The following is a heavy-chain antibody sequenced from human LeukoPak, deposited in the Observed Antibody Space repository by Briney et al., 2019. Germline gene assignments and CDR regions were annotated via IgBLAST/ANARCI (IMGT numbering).Heavy chain of an antibody. CDR3: AKDSEQYYDFWSAPIDY. CDR1: GFTFSSSW. J-gene: IGHJ4*02. V-gene: IGHV3-23*01. Sequence: GGSLRLSCAASGFTFSSSWMNWVRQSPGKGLEWVSAISGSGGSTYYADSVKGRFTISRDNSKNTLYLQMNSLRAEDTAVYYCAKDSEQYYDFWSAPIDYWGQGTLVTVSS. D-gene: IGHD3-3*01. CDR2: ISGSGGST.